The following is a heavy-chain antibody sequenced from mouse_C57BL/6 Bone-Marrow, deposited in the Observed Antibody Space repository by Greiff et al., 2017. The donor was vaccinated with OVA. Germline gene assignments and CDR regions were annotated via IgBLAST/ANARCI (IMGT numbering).Heavy chain of an antibody. D-gene: IGHD1-1*01. V-gene: IGHV5-6*01. CDR2: ISSGGSYT. CDR3: ARPYYYGSADVDYYAMDY. J-gene: IGHJ4*01. CDR1: GFTFSSYG. Sequence: EVQVVESGGDLVKPGGSLKLSCAASGFTFSSYGMSWVRQTPDKRLEWVATISSGGSYTYYPDSVKGRFTISRDNAKNTLYLQMSSLKSEDTAMYYCARPYYYGSADVDYYAMDYWGQGTSVTVSS.